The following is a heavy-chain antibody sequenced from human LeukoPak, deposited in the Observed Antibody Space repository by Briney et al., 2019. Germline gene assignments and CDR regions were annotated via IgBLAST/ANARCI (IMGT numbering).Heavy chain of an antibody. CDR1: GFTLSNYA. J-gene: IGHJ4*02. V-gene: IGHV3-23*01. Sequence: PGGSLRLSCAASGFTLSNYAMYWVRQAPGKGLEWVSAISTSGGDTFYPDSVRGRFTISRDNSKNTLYLQMYSLRAEDTAVYYCAKGSAQYYFEYWGQGTLVTVSS. CDR2: ISTSGGDT. CDR3: AKGSAQYYFEY.